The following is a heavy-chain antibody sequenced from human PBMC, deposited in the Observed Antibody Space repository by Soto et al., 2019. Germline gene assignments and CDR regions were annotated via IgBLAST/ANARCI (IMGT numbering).Heavy chain of an antibody. V-gene: IGHV4-31*03. CDR3: ARFYMVRGVMGAFDI. Sequence: SETLSLTCTVSGCSISIGGYYWSWCRQHPGKGLEWIGYIYYIGSTYYNPSLKSRVSISVDTSKNQFSLKLSSVTAADTAVYYCARFYMVRGVMGAFDIWGQGTMVT. D-gene: IGHD3-10*01. J-gene: IGHJ3*02. CDR2: IYYIGST. CDR1: GCSISIGGYY.